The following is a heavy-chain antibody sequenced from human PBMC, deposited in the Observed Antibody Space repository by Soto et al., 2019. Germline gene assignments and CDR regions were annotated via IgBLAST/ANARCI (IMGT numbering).Heavy chain of an antibody. CDR2: IGPESGAT. D-gene: IGHD1-26*01. J-gene: IGHJ4*02. Sequence: ASVKVSCKASGYTFTGHYIHWVRQAPGQGPEWMGEIGPESGATRYAQKFQGRVTMTRDMSITTVYMELNNLSPDDTAVYYCGRGRSGQIVVFYWGQGTPVTVSS. V-gene: IGHV1-2*02. CDR1: GYTFTGHY. CDR3: GRGRSGQIVVFY.